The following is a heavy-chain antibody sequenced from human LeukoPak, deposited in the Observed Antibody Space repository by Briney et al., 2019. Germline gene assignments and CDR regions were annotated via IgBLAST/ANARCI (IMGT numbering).Heavy chain of an antibody. CDR1: GGSISSYY. D-gene: IGHD3-22*01. V-gene: IGHV4-59*08. Sequence: SETLSLTCTVSGGSISSYYWSWIRQPPGKGLEWIGYIYYSGSTNYNPSLKSRVTISVDMSKNQFSLKLSSVTAADTAVYYCARPYYDSSGYYHDAFDIWGQGTMVTVSS. CDR2: IYYSGST. CDR3: ARPYYDSSGYYHDAFDI. J-gene: IGHJ3*02.